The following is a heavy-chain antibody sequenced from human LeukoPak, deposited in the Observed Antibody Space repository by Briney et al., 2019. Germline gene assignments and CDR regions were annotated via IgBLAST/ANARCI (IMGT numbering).Heavy chain of an antibody. J-gene: IGHJ4*02. Sequence: PGGSLRLSCAASGFTFSSFNMNWVRQAPGKGLEWVSHISSSSSTIYYADSVKGRFTISRDNAKNSLYLQMNSLRAEDTAVYYCATIAMTATDFDYWGQGTLVTVSS. D-gene: IGHD6-19*01. CDR3: ATIAMTATDFDY. CDR2: ISSSSSTI. V-gene: IGHV3-48*04. CDR1: GFTFSSFN.